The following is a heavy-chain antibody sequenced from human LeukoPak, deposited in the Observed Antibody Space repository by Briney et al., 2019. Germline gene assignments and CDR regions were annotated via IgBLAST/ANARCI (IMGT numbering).Heavy chain of an antibody. V-gene: IGHV4-30-4*01. CDR2: IYYSGST. D-gene: IGHD2/OR15-2a*01. CDR1: GGSVSSTNW. Sequence: SETLSLTCGVSGGSVSSTNWWTWIRQPPGKGLEWIGYIYYSGSTYYNPSLKSRVTISVDTSKNQFSLELSSVTAADTAVYYCARAHFLDFWGQGTLVTVSS. J-gene: IGHJ4*02. CDR3: ARAHFLDF.